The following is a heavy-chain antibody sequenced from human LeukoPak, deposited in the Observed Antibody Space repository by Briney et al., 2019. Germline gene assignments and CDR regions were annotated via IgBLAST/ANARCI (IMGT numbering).Heavy chain of an antibody. J-gene: IGHJ4*02. CDR3: AKDGFYDSSGYYSPFDY. Sequence: GGSLRLSCAASGFTFSSYAMSWVRQAPGKGLEWVSAISGSGGSTYYADSVKGRFTISRDNSKNTLYLQMNSLRAEDTAVHYCAKDGFYDSSGYYSPFDYWGQGTLVTVSS. V-gene: IGHV3-23*01. CDR2: ISGSGGST. D-gene: IGHD3-22*01. CDR1: GFTFSSYA.